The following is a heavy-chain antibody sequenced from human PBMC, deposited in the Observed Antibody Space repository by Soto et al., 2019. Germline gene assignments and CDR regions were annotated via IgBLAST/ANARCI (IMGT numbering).Heavy chain of an antibody. D-gene: IGHD3-10*01. CDR1: GGSISGYF. V-gene: IGHV4-59*01. CDR3: ASHRYGSGSLYKWFDP. Sequence: SETLSLTCTVSGGSISGYFWSWMRQPPGKELEWIGYIYYSGSTNYNPSLKSRITMSVDSSKNQFSLKLSSVTAADTAVYYCASHRYGSGSLYKWFDPWGQGPLVTVSS. CDR2: IYYSGST. J-gene: IGHJ5*02.